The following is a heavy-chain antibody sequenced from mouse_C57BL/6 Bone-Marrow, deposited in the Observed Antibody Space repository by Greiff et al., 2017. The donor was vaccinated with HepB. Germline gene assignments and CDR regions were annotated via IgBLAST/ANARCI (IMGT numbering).Heavy chain of an antibody. CDR2: IWTGGGT. CDR1: GFSLTSYA. V-gene: IGHV2-9-1*01. J-gene: IGHJ2*01. Sequence: VQLVESGPGLVAPSQSLSITCTVSGFSLTSYAISWVRQPPGKGLEWLGVIWTGGGTTYNSALKSRLSISKDNSKSQVFLKMNSLQTDDTARYYCARKGGLDYWGQGTTLTVAS. CDR3: ARKGGLDY.